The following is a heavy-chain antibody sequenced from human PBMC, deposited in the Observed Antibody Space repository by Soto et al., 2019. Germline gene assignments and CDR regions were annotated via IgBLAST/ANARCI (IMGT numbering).Heavy chain of an antibody. D-gene: IGHD3-10*01. Sequence: GGSLRLSCAASGFTVSSNYMSWVRQAPGKGLEWVSVIYSGGSTYYADSVKGRFTISRHNSKNTLYLQMNSLRAEDTAVYYCARGGYYGSGSYYQGVLSYWGQGTLVTVSS. CDR1: GFTVSSNY. J-gene: IGHJ4*02. CDR3: ARGGYYGSGSYYQGVLSY. V-gene: IGHV3-53*04. CDR2: IYSGGST.